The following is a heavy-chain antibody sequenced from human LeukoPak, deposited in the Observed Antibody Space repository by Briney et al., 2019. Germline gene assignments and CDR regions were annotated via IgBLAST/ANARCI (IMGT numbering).Heavy chain of an antibody. CDR2: ISWNSGSI. J-gene: IGHJ4*02. V-gene: IGHV3-9*01. CDR3: AKVPSDGYNSGFDY. CDR1: GFTFDEYA. D-gene: IGHD5-24*01. Sequence: GGSLRLSCAASGFTFDEYAMHWVRQAPGKGLEWVSGISWNSGSIGYADSVKGRFTISRDNAKNSLYLRMNSLRAEDTALYYCAKVPSDGYNSGFDYWGRGTLVTVSS.